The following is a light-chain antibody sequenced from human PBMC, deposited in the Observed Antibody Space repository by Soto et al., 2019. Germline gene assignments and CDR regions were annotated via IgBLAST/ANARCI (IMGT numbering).Light chain of an antibody. CDR2: EVT. V-gene: IGLV2-14*01. J-gene: IGLJ1*01. Sequence: QSALTQPASVSGSLGQSITISCTGTSSDVGGYNYVSWYQHHPGKAPKLMIYEVTNRPSGVSNRFSGSQSGNTASLTISGLQAEDEDDYYGTSYTSSTTLGVLGTGTKLTV. CDR3: TSYTSSTTLGV. CDR1: SSDVGGYNY.